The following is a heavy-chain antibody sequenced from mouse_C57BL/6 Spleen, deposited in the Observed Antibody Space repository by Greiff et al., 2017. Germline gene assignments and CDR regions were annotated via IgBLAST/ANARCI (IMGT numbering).Heavy chain of an antibody. J-gene: IGHJ2*01. CDR3: ARDYGELPYYFDY. CDR1: GYTFTSYW. Sequence: VQLQQPGAELVKPGASVKLSCKASGYTFTSYWMHWVKQRPGQGLEWIGMIHPNSGSTNYNEKFKSKATLTVDKSSSTAYMQLSSLTSEDSAVYYCARDYGELPYYFDYWGQGTTLTVSS. V-gene: IGHV1-64*01. D-gene: IGHD1-1*02. CDR2: IHPNSGST.